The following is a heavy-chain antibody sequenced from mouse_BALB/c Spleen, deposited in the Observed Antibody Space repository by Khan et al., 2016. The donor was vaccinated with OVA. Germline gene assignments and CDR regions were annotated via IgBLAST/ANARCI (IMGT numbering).Heavy chain of an antibody. J-gene: IGHJ4*01. D-gene: IGHD2-4*01. V-gene: IGHV1S56*01. CDR1: GYTFTTYY. CDR3: ARDDYCVGDAKCY. Sequence: QVQLKESGPELVKPGASVRISCKASGYTFTTYYIHWVKQRPGQGLQWIGWIYPVSVNTQYNEQLKGKATLTADKSSSTAYMQLSSMTSEDYAVFCCARDDYCVGDAKCYWGQGTSGAVSS. CDR2: IYPVSVNT.